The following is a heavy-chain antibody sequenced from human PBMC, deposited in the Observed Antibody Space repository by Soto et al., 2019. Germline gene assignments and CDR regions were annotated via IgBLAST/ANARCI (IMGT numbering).Heavy chain of an antibody. D-gene: IGHD1-26*01. V-gene: IGHV3-33*08. Sequence: RGSLRLSCADSGFTFSSYSLNWVRQAPGKGLEWVAVIWYDGSNKYYADSVKGRFTISRDNSKNTLYLQMNSLRAEDTAVYYCARVKWELRGGMDVWGQGTTVTVSS. CDR2: IWYDGSNK. CDR1: GFTFSSYS. CDR3: ARVKWELRGGMDV. J-gene: IGHJ6*02.